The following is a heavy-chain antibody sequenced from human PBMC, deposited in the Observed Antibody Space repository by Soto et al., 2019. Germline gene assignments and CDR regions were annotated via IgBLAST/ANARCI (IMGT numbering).Heavy chain of an antibody. CDR3: ARGGIAAAGPGMDV. CDR2: IYSGGST. J-gene: IGHJ6*02. D-gene: IGHD6-13*01. Sequence: EVQLVETGGGLIQSGGSLRLSCAASGFTVSSNYMSWVRQAPGKGLEWVSVIYSGGSTYYADFVKGRFTISRDNSKNTLYLQMNSLRAEDTAVYYSARGGIAAAGPGMDVWGQGTTVTVSS. CDR1: GFTVSSNY. V-gene: IGHV3-53*02.